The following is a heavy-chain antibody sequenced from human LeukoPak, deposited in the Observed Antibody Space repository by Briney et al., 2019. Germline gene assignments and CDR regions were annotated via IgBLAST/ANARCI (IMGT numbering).Heavy chain of an antibody. CDR2: ISGSGAMT. D-gene: IGHD3-10*01. J-gene: IGHJ4*02. CDR1: GFTFSSYW. V-gene: IGHV3-23*01. CDR3: AKDRVDGSGSQFDS. Sequence: GGSLRLSCAASGFTFSSYWMCWVRQAPGKGLEWVSSISGSGAMTYYADSVKGRFTISRDNAMDTLYLQMNSLRADDTAVYYCAKDRVDGSGSQFDSWGQGSLVIVSS.